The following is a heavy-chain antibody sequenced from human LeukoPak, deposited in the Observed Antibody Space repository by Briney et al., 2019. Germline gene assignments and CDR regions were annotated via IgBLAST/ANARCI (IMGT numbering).Heavy chain of an antibody. CDR3: AGGILTGSSFDS. Sequence: GASVKVSCKASGYTFTSYAMHWVRQAPGQRLEWMGWVNAGNGNTKYSQKFQGRVTITRDTSASTAYMELSSLRSEDTAVYYCAGGILTGSSFDSGGQGPLVPVSS. CDR1: GYTFTSYA. J-gene: IGHJ4*02. D-gene: IGHD3-9*01. V-gene: IGHV1-3*01. CDR2: VNAGNGNT.